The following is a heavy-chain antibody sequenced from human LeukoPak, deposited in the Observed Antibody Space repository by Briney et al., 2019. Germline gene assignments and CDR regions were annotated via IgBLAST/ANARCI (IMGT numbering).Heavy chain of an antibody. D-gene: IGHD5-12*01. Sequence: SETLSLTCAVYGGSFSGYYWSWIRQPPGKGLEWIGEINHSGSTNYNPSLKSRVTISVDTSKNQFSLKLSSVTAADTAVYYCARVRRTAVSRYSGYYYYYYGMDVWGQGTTVTVSS. V-gene: IGHV4-34*01. J-gene: IGHJ6*02. CDR3: ARVRRTAVSRYSGYYYYYYGMDV. CDR1: GGSFSGYY. CDR2: INHSGST.